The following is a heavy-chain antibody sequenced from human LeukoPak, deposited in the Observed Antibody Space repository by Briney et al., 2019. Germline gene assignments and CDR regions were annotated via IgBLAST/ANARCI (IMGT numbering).Heavy chain of an antibody. CDR2: VYTSGST. CDR1: GGSISNYY. V-gene: IGHV4-4*07. CDR3: ARDAGTGTTGNYYYYMDV. Sequence: SETLSLTCTVSGGSISNYYWSWIRQPAGKGLEWSGRVYTSGSTNYHPSLESRVTISVDKSKNQFSLKLSSVTAADTAVYYCARDAGTGTTGNYYYYMDVWGKGTTVTVSS. J-gene: IGHJ6*03. D-gene: IGHD1-7*01.